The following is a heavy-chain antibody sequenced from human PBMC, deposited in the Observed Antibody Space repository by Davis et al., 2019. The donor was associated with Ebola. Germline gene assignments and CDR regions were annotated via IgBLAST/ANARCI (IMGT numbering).Heavy chain of an antibody. D-gene: IGHD6-19*01. V-gene: IGHV4-4*07. CDR2: IYVTGST. J-gene: IGHJ4*02. CDR3: ATSGGRGDFFDQ. Sequence: PSETLSLTCTVSGGSSSTYHWSWIRQSAEKGLEWIGRIYVTGSTNYNPSLRGRVTLSIDTSQNQFSLRLTSVTAADTALYYCATSGGRGDFFDQWGQGVLVAVSS. CDR1: GGSSSTYH.